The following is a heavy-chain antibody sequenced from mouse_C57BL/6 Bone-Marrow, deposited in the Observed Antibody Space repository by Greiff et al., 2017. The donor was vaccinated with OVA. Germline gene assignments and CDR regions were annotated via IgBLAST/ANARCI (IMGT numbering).Heavy chain of an antibody. V-gene: IGHV1-26*01. Sequence: EVQLQQSGPELVKPGASVKISCKASGYTFTDYYMNWVKQSHGKSLEWIGDINPNNGGTSYNQKFKGKATLTVDKSSSTAYMELRSLTSEDSAVYYCARWRLRYYYGSSYLYYFDYWGQGTTLTVSS. CDR1: GYTFTDYY. CDR3: ARWRLRYYYGSSYLYYFDY. D-gene: IGHD1-1*01. J-gene: IGHJ2*01. CDR2: INPNNGGT.